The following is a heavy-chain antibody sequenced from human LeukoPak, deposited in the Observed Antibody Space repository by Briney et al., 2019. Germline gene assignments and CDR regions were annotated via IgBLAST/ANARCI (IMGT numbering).Heavy chain of an antibody. D-gene: IGHD3-10*01. V-gene: IGHV3-23*01. CDR2: ITANGGST. J-gene: IGHJ4*02. Sequence: GGPLRLSCAASGFTFSSHAMTWVRQAPGKGLEWVSSITANGGSTYYADSVKGRFTISRDTSKNTLYLQMNSLRAEDTAVYYCAMGSLVLFGYWGQGTLVTVSS. CDR1: GFTFSSHA. CDR3: AMGSLVLFGY.